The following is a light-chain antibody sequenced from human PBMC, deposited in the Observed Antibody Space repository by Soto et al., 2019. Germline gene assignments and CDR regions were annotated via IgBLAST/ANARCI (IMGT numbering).Light chain of an antibody. CDR1: SGDVGGYKY. J-gene: IGLJ1*01. CDR3: SSYTSSSTLLYV. CDR2: EVN. V-gene: IGLV2-14*01. Sequence: QSVLTQPASVSGSPGQSITISCTGTSGDVGGYKYVSWYQQHPGKAPKLMIYEVNNRPSGVSNRFSGSKSGNTASLTISGLQAEDEADYYCSSYTSSSTLLYVFGTGTKVTVL.